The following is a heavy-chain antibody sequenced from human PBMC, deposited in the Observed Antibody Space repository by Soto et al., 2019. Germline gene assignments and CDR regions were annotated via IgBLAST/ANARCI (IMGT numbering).Heavy chain of an antibody. D-gene: IGHD5-12*01. CDR2: INPNSGAT. CDR1: GGTFSSYA. J-gene: IGHJ4*02. Sequence: ASVKVSCKASGGTFSSYAISWVRQAPGQGLEWMGWINPNSGATNYPQKFQGRVTMTRDTSITTAYMEMSRLRSDDTAFYFCARDAVSTIGVFDFWGQGTPVTVSS. CDR3: ARDAVSTIGVFDF. V-gene: IGHV1-2*02.